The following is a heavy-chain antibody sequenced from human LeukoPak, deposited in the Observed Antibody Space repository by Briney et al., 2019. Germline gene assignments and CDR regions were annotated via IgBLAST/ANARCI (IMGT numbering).Heavy chain of an antibody. Sequence: SETLSLTCSVSGGSLSNYYWTWIRRPPGKGLEWIGYIYSSGSANYNPSLKSRVNISIDTSENQFSLKLSSVTAADTAVYYCARGAGDDLDYWGQGTLVSVSS. CDR2: IYSSGSA. CDR3: ARGAGDDLDY. CDR1: GGSLSNYY. V-gene: IGHV4-59*01. J-gene: IGHJ4*02. D-gene: IGHD7-27*01.